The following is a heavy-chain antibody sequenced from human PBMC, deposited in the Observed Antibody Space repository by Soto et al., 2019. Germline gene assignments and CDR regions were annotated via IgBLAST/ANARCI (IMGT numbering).Heavy chain of an antibody. CDR3: ADLTWNGYYLP. CDR1: GFSLSDHY. V-gene: IGHV3-72*01. D-gene: IGHD3-3*01. J-gene: IGHJ4*02. Sequence: EVQLVASGGGLVQPGGSLRLSCAASGFSLSDHYMEWVRQAPGKGLEWVGRIKNEAYSYTTDYAASVKGRFTISRDDSQNSLYLQMNSLKTEETAVYYCADLTWNGYYLPWGQGTLITVSS. CDR2: IKNEAYSYTT.